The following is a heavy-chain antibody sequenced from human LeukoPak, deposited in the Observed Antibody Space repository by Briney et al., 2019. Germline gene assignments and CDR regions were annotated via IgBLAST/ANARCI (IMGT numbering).Heavy chain of an antibody. CDR2: ISTTSGNI. CDR3: AKGRGYNYGYIFGYFDY. Sequence: GGSLRLSCAASGFSFSSYSMNWVRQAPGKGLEWVAAISTTSGNIYYADSVKGRFTISRDNAKNSLYLQMNSLRAEDTALYYCAKGRGYNYGYIFGYFDYWGQGTLATVSS. CDR1: GFSFSSYS. J-gene: IGHJ4*02. D-gene: IGHD5-18*01. V-gene: IGHV3-21*04.